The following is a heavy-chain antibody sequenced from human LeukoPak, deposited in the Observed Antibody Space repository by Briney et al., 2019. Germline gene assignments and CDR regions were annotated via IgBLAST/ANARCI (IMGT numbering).Heavy chain of an antibody. CDR3: ARGGSCYYTSLPAMAEGTDY. D-gene: IGHD2-15*01. V-gene: IGHV1-2*02. CDR1: GYTFTCYY. CDR2: INPNSGGT. J-gene: IGHJ4*02. Sequence: ASVKVSCKASGYTFTCYYMHLVRQAPGQGLEWMGWINPNSGGTNYAQKFQGRVTMTRDTSISTAYMELSRLRSDDTAVYYCARGGSCYYTSLPAMAEGTDYWGQGTLVTVSS.